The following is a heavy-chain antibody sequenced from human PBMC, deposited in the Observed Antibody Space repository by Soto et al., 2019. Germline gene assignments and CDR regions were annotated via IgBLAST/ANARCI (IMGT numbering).Heavy chain of an antibody. Sequence: ASVKVSCKASGGTFSSYAISWVRQAPGQGLEWMGGIIPIFGTADYAQKFQGRVTITADESTSTAYMELSSLRSEDTAVYYCARLGQITMIVVVAYYYYYGMDVWGQGTTVTVSS. J-gene: IGHJ6*02. V-gene: IGHV1-69*13. CDR1: GGTFSSYA. D-gene: IGHD3-22*01. CDR3: ARLGQITMIVVVAYYYYYGMDV. CDR2: IIPIFGTA.